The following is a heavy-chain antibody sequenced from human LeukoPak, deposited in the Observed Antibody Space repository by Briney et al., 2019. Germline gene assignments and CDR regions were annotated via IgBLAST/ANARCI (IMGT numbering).Heavy chain of an antibody. CDR1: GGSISSGGYY. CDR2: IYYSGST. V-gene: IGHV4-31*03. Sequence: SETLSLTCTVSGGSISSGGYYWSWIRQHPGKGLEWIGYIYYSGSTYYNPSLKSRVTISVDTSKNQFSLKLSSVTAADTAVYYCARDRGFDSSSWYKPHNDWFDPWGQGTLVTVSS. D-gene: IGHD6-13*01. J-gene: IGHJ5*02. CDR3: ARDRGFDSSSWYKPHNDWFDP.